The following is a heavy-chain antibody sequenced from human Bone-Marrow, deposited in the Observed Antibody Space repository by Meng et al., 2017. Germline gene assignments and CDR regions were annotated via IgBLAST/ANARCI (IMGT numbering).Heavy chain of an antibody. CDR1: GGSVSSGSYY. CDR3: ARYDILTGYYDY. J-gene: IGHJ4*02. CDR2: IYYSGST. V-gene: IGHV4-61*01. D-gene: IGHD3-9*01. Sequence: SETLSLTCTVSGGSVSSGSYYWSWIRQPPGKGLEWIGYIYYSGSTNYNPSLKSRVTISVDTSKNQFSLKLSSVTAADTAVYYCARYDILTGYYDYWGQGTLVTVSS.